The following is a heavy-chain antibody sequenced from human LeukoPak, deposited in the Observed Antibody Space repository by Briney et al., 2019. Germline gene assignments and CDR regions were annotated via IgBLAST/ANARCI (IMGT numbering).Heavy chain of an antibody. CDR2: IHPSDSDT. V-gene: IGHV5-51*01. CDR3: ARRGNYYDSSGYYLTRHFDY. CDR1: GYTFTYYW. D-gene: IGHD3-22*01. J-gene: IGHJ4*02. Sequence: GESLKISCKGSGYTFTYYWIAWVRQMPGKGLEWMGIIHPSDSDTRYSPSFQGQVPISADKSISTAYLQWSSLKTSDTAMYYCARRGNYYDSSGYYLTRHFDYWGQGTLVTVSS.